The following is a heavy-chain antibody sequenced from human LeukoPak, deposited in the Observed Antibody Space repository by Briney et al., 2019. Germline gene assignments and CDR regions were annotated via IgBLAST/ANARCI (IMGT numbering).Heavy chain of an antibody. J-gene: IGHJ4*02. CDR3: AKGLQYCSGGSCYYFDY. Sequence: GGSLRLSCAASGFTFSSYAMSWVRQAPGKGLEWVSAISGSGGRTYYADSVKGRFTISRDNSKKTLYLQMNSLRAEDTAVYYCAKGLQYCSGGSCYYFDYWGQGTLVTVSS. V-gene: IGHV3-23*01. D-gene: IGHD2-15*01. CDR2: ISGSGGRT. CDR1: GFTFSSYA.